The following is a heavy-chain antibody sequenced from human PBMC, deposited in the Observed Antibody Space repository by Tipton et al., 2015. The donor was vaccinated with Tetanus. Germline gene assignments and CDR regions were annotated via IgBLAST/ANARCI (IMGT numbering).Heavy chain of an antibody. CDR1: GFTFSSYW. CDR3: ARGTGKYSAGDY. D-gene: IGHD4-11*01. Sequence: SLRLSCAASGFTFSSYWMSWVRQAPGKGLEWVANIRQGGSEKHYVDSVKGRFTISRDDAKDSLYLQMNSLRVEDTAVYYCARGTGKYSAGDYWGQGTLVTVSS. J-gene: IGHJ4*02. CDR2: IRQGGSEK. V-gene: IGHV3-7*01.